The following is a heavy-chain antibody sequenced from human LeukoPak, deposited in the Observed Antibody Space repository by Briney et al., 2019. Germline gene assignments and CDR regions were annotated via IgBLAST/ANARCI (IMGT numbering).Heavy chain of an antibody. CDR1: GFTFSSYE. Sequence: HPGGSLRLSCAASGFTFSSYEMNWVRQAPGKGLEWVSYISSSGSTIYYADSVKGRFTISRDNAKNSLYLQMNSLRAEDTAVYYCARLIAVAGNNDYWGQGTLVTVSS. J-gene: IGHJ4*02. CDR3: ARLIAVAGNNDY. V-gene: IGHV3-48*03. D-gene: IGHD6-19*01. CDR2: ISSSGSTI.